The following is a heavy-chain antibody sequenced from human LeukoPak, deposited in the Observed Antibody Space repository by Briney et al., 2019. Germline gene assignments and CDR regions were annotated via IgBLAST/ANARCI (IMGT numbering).Heavy chain of an antibody. CDR3: TRHDGGGSYGYAFDI. CDR1: GFTFSSYW. V-gene: IGHV3-73*01. D-gene: IGHD1-26*01. CDR2: IRSKANSYAT. J-gene: IGHJ3*02. Sequence: PGGSLRLSCAASGFTFSSYWMSWVRQAPGKGLEWVGRIRSKANSYATAYAASVKGRFTISRDDSKNTAYLQMNSLKTEDTAVYYCTRHDGGGSYGYAFDIWGQGTMVTVSS.